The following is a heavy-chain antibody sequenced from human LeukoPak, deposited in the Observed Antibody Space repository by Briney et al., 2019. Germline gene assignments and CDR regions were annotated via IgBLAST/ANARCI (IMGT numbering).Heavy chain of an antibody. CDR1: GFTFSSYA. D-gene: IGHD3-10*01. J-gene: IGHJ1*01. CDR3: ARDGGPGTGSYYGGYFQH. CDR2: ISYDGSNK. V-gene: IGHV3-30-3*01. Sequence: GGSLRLSCAASGFTFSSYAMHWVRQAPGKGLEWVALISYDGSNKYYADSVKGRFTISRDNSKNTLYLQMNSLRAEDTAVYYCARDGGPGTGSYYGGYFQHWGQGTLVTVSS.